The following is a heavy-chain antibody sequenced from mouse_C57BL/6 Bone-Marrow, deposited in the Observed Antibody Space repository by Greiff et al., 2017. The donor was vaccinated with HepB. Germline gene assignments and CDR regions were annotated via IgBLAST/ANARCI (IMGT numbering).Heavy chain of an antibody. D-gene: IGHD1-1*01. J-gene: IGHJ3*01. CDR1: GYTFTSYW. Sequence: VQLQQSGAELVMPGASVKLSCKASGYTFTSYWMHWVKQRPGQGLEWIGEIDPSDSYTNYNQKFKGKSTLTVDKSSSTAYMQLSSLTSEDSAVYYCARHYGSSFAYWGQGTLVTVSA. CDR3: ARHYGSSFAY. CDR2: IDPSDSYT. V-gene: IGHV1-69*01.